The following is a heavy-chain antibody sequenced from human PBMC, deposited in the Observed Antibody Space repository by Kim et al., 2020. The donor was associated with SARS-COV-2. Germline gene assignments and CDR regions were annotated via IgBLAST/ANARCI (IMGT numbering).Heavy chain of an antibody. CDR2: ISYDGSNK. CDR3: AKEGPPPYSSSSGLDY. Sequence: GGSLRLSCAASGFTFSSYGMHWVRQAPGKGLEWVAVISYDGSNKYYADSVKGRFTISRDNSKNTLYLQMNSLRAEDTAVCYCAKEGPPPYSSSSGLDYWGQGTLVTVSS. J-gene: IGHJ4*02. V-gene: IGHV3-30*18. D-gene: IGHD6-6*01. CDR1: GFTFSSYG.